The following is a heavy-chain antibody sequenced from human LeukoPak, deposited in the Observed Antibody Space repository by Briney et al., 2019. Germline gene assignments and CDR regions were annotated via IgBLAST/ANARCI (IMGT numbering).Heavy chain of an antibody. D-gene: IGHD2/OR15-2a*01. CDR3: AKGKGGTSFNYCFDY. V-gene: IGHV3-23*03. CDR1: GFGFGAYA. Sequence: PGASLRLSCAASGFGFGAYAMSWVRQAPGKGLEWVSLIHNDAATTYYADSVRGRFTVSRDNSKNTLYLEMNSLRAEDTAVYYCAKGKGGTSFNYCFDYWGQGTPVSVSS. CDR2: IHNDAATT. J-gene: IGHJ4*02.